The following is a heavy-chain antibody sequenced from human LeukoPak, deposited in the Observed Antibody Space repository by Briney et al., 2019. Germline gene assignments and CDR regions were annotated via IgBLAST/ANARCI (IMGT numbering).Heavy chain of an antibody. V-gene: IGHV3-30-3*01. CDR1: GFTFSSYA. CDR3: ARDLKGYSSGWYGGAY. CDR2: ISYDGSNK. J-gene: IGHJ4*02. Sequence: GRSLRLSCAASGFTFSSYAMHWVRQAPGKGLEWVAVISYDGSNKYYADSVKGRFTISRDNSKNTLYLQINSLRAEDTAVYYCARDLKGYSSGWYGGAYWGQGTLVTVSS. D-gene: IGHD6-19*01.